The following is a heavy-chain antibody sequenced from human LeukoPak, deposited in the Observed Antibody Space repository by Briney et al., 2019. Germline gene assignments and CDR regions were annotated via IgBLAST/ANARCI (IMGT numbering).Heavy chain of an antibody. Sequence: GSLRLSCAASGFTFSSYAMSWVRQAPGKGLEWVSAISGSGGSTYYADSVKGRFTISRDNSKNTLYLQMNSLRAEDTAVYYCAKGRLITMIVVVIMDYWGQGTLVTVSS. CDR3: AKGRLITMIVVVIMDY. CDR2: ISGSGGST. D-gene: IGHD3-22*01. J-gene: IGHJ4*02. V-gene: IGHV3-23*01. CDR1: GFTFSSYA.